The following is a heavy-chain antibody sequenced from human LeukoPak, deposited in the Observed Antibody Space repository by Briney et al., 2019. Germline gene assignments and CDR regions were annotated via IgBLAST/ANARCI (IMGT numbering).Heavy chain of an antibody. J-gene: IGHJ5*02. Sequence: SETLSLTCTVSGYSISSGYYWGWIRQPPGKGLEWIGSIYQSGSTYYNPSLKSRVTISVDTSKNQFSLKLSSVTAADTAVYYCARDSSSFNWFAPWGQGTLVTVSS. D-gene: IGHD6-13*01. CDR2: IYQSGST. V-gene: IGHV4-38-2*02. CDR3: ARDSSSFNWFAP. CDR1: GYSISSGYY.